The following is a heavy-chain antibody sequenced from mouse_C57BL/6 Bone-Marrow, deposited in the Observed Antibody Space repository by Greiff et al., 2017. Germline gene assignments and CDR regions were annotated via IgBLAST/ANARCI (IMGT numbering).Heavy chain of an antibody. CDR1: GYTFTSYW. V-gene: IGHV1-59*01. CDR2: IDPSDSYT. Sequence: QVQLQQPGAELVRPGTSVKLSCKASGYTFTSYWMHWVKQRPGQGLEWIGVIDPSDSYTNYNQKFKGKATLTVDTSSSTAYMQLSSLTSEDSAVEYCARGYYGPDWGKGTTLTVSS. J-gene: IGHJ2*01. CDR3: ARGYYGPD. D-gene: IGHD1-1*02.